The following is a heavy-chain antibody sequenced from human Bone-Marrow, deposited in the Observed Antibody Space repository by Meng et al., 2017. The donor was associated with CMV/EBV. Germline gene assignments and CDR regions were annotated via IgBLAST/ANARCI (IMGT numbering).Heavy chain of an antibody. V-gene: IGHV3-21*04. CDR2: ISSSSSYI. Sequence: GESLKISCAASGFTFSSYSMNWVRQAPGKGLEWVSSISSSSSYIFYADSVKGRFTISRDNAKNSLYLQMNSLRAEDTAVYYCAKVLYGDYAHYYYYCMDVCGQRTTVAASS. D-gene: IGHD4-17*01. CDR1: GFTFSSYS. CDR3: AKVLYGDYAHYYYYCMDV. J-gene: IGHJ6*02.